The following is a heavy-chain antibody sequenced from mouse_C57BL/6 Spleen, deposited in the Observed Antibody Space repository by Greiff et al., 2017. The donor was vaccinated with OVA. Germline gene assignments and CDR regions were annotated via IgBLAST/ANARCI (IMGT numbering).Heavy chain of an antibody. V-gene: IGHV5-4*01. J-gene: IGHJ2*01. CDR3: ARDRDGKYLDYFDY. Sequence: EVQLVESGGGLVKPGGSLKLSCAASGFTFSSYAMSWVRQTPEKRLEWVATISDGGSYTYYPDNVQGRFTISRDNAKNNRYLQMSHLKSEDTAMYDCARDRDGKYLDYFDYWGQGTTLTGSS. D-gene: IGHD2-1*01. CDR2: ISDGGSYT. CDR1: GFTFSSYA.